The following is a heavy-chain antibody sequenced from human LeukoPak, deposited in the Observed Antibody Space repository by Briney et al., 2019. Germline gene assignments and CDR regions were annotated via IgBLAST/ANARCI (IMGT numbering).Heavy chain of an antibody. CDR1: GDSIINYY. Sequence: SETLSLTCTVSGDSIINYYWSWIRQSPGKGLEWIGYIYYSGSTKCNPSLKSRVTISVDTSKNQFSLKLSSVTAADTAVYYCARHRGSGSPYFDYWGQGTLVTVSS. CDR3: ARHRGSGSPYFDY. V-gene: IGHV4-59*08. J-gene: IGHJ4*02. D-gene: IGHD3-10*01. CDR2: IYYSGST.